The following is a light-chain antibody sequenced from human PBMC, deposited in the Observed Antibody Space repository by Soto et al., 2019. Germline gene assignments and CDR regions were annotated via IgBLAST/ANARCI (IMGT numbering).Light chain of an antibody. J-gene: IGLJ1*01. V-gene: IGLV3-25*02. CDR1: ELSKQY. CDR3: QSSDDTGNYYL. Sequence: SYELTHTPSVSLSPGQTARITCSGDELSKQYVYWYQQKPGQAPVLVIYKDSERASGIPERFSASSSGTTVTLTISGVRAEDEDDYYCQSSDDTGNYYLFGTGTRSPP. CDR2: KDS.